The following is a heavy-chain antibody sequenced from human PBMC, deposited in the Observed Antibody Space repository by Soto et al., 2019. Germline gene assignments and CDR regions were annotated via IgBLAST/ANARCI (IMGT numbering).Heavy chain of an antibody. CDR2: FDPEDGET. V-gene: IGHV1-24*01. D-gene: IGHD3-10*01. Sequence: ASVKVSCKVSGYTLTELSMHWVRQAPGKGLEWMGGFDPEDGETIYAQKFQGRVTMTEDTSTDTAYMELSSLRYEDTAVYYCATDWRHYGSGSSGFDPWGQGTLVTVSS. CDR3: ATDWRHYGSGSSGFDP. CDR1: GYTLTELS. J-gene: IGHJ5*02.